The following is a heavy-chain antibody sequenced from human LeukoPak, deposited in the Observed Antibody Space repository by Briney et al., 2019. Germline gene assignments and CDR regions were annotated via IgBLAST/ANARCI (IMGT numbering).Heavy chain of an antibody. CDR3: ARVHDFWSGYYPTNWFDP. D-gene: IGHD3-3*01. CDR1: DSSISSNC. CDR2: IYYSGST. Sequence: SEILSLTCTVSDSSISSNCWSWIRQPLGKELEWIGYIYYSGSTNYNSSLKSRVTISVDTSKNQFSLKLSSVTAADTAVYYCARVHDFWSGYYPTNWFDPWGQGTLVTVSS. V-gene: IGHV4-59*01. J-gene: IGHJ5*02.